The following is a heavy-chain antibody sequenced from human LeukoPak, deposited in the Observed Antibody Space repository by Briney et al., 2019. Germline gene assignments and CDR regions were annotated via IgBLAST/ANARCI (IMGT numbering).Heavy chain of an antibody. CDR3: AKVRGITMVRGVSLDY. CDR1: GFTFSSYG. V-gene: IGHV3-30*18. Sequence: GGSLRLSCAASGFTFSSYGMHWVRQAPGKGLEWVAVISYDGSNKYYADSVKGRFTISRDNSKNTLYLQMNSLRAEDTAVYYCAKVRGITMVRGVSLDYWGQGTLVTVSS. J-gene: IGHJ4*02. CDR2: ISYDGSNK. D-gene: IGHD3-10*01.